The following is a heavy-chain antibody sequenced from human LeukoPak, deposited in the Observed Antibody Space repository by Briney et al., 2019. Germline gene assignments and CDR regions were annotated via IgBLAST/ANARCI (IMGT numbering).Heavy chain of an antibody. CDR3: ARLIAVTGTVDYFDY. CDR2: INHSGST. V-gene: IGHV4-34*01. D-gene: IGHD6-19*01. J-gene: IGHJ4*02. CDR1: GGSFSGYY. Sequence: SETLSLTCAVYGGSFSGYYWSWIRQPPGKGLEWIGEINHSGSTNYNPSLKSRVTISVDTSKNQFSLKLSSVTAADTAVYYCARLIAVTGTVDYFDYWGQGTLLTVSS.